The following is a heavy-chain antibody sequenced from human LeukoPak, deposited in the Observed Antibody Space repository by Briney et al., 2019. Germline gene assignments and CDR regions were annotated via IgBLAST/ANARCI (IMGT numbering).Heavy chain of an antibody. Sequence: GGSLRLPCAASGFTFSSYWMSWVRQAPGKGLEWVANIKQDGSEKYYVDSVKGRFIISRDKAKNSLYLQMNSLRVEDTAVYYCARGGLRLLGWLSPFDYWGQGTLVTVSS. V-gene: IGHV3-7*01. J-gene: IGHJ4*02. CDR2: IKQDGSEK. CDR3: ARGGLRLLGWLSPFDY. CDR1: GFTFSSYW. D-gene: IGHD3-3*01.